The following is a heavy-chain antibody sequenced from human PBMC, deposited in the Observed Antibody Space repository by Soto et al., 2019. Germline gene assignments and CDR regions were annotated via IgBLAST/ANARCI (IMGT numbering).Heavy chain of an antibody. V-gene: IGHV6-1*01. Sequence: SQTLSLTCAISGDSVSSNSAAWNWIRQSPSRGLEWLGRTYYRSKWYNDYAVSVKSRITINPDTSKNQFSLQLNSVTPEDTAVYYCARVYGSIAAAGGDDGFDIWGQGTMVTVSS. D-gene: IGHD6-13*01. J-gene: IGHJ3*02. CDR2: TYYRSKWYN. CDR3: ARVYGSIAAAGGDDGFDI. CDR1: GDSVSSNSAA.